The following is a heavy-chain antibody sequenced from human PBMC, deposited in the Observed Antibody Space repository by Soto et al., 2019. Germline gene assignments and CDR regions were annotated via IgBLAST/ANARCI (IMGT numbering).Heavy chain of an antibody. CDR1: GFTFSSYG. J-gene: IGHJ4*02. CDR3: AKGYIVVVTAGFDY. CDR2: ISYDGSNK. V-gene: IGHV3-30*18. D-gene: IGHD2-21*02. Sequence: QVQLVESGGGVVQPGRSLRLSCAASGFTFSSYGMHWVRQAPGKGLEWVAVISYDGSNKYYADSVKGRFTISRDNSKNTLYLQMNRLRAEDTAVYYCAKGYIVVVTAGFDYWGQGTLVTVSS.